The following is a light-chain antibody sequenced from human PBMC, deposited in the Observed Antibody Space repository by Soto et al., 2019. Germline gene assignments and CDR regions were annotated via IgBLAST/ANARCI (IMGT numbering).Light chain of an antibody. V-gene: IGKV3-15*01. CDR1: HSVGSS. CDR2: GAS. Sequence: IVMTKSPVTLSVSPGERATLSCRSSHSVGSSLAWYQLKPGQPPRLLVYGASTRATDIPARFSGSGSGTEFTLTISSLQSEDFAVYVCQHYKTWPLIFGGGTKVETK. CDR3: QHYKTWPLI. J-gene: IGKJ4*01.